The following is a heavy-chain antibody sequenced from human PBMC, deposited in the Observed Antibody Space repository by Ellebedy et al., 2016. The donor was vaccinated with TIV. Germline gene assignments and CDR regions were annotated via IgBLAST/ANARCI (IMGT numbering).Heavy chain of an antibody. D-gene: IGHD5-18*01. J-gene: IGHJ4*02. V-gene: IGHV3-30*18. CDR1: GFTFSSFG. CDR3: AKELHVDSAY. Sequence: GESLKISCAASGFTFSSFGMHWVRQAPGKGLEWVAAISYDGNNKYYGDSMKGRFTISRDNSKNTLSLQMNSLRGDDTAVYYCAKELHVDSAYWGQGTLVTVSS. CDR2: ISYDGNNK.